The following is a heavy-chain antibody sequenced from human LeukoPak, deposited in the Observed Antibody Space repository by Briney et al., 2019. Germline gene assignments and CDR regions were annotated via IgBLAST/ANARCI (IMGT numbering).Heavy chain of an antibody. CDR3: ARDVLLPYYWGYFQH. V-gene: IGHV3-7*03. D-gene: IGHD1-26*01. J-gene: IGHJ1*01. CDR1: GFTLSSYW. CDR2: IKQDGSEK. Sequence: GGSLRLSCAASGFTLSSYWMSWVRQAPGKGLEWVANIKQDGSEKYYVDSVKGRFTISRDNAKNSLYLQMNSLRAEDTALYYCARDVLLPYYWGYFQHWGQGTLVTVSS.